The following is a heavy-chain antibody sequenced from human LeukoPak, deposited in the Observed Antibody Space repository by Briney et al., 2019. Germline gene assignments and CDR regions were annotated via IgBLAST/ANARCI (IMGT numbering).Heavy chain of an antibody. CDR1: GFTFDNYA. V-gene: IGHV3-43*02. D-gene: IGHD3-22*01. J-gene: IGHJ4*02. CDR2: ISADGAST. Sequence: RPGGSLRLSCAASGFTFDNYAMHWVRQAPGKGLEWVSLISADGASTYYADSVKGRFTISRDNSKNSLHLQMNSLRTGETAFYYCAKDTHYYDSSGYGYFDYWGQGTLVTVSS. CDR3: AKDTHYYDSSGYGYFDY.